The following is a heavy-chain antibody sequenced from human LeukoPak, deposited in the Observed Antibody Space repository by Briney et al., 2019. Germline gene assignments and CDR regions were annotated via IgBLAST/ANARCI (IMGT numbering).Heavy chain of an antibody. CDR2: IYSNGNT. CDR3: ARSATVTTGYFDF. CDR1: GGSISSSGHY. D-gene: IGHD4-17*01. Sequence: SETLSLTCSVSGGSISSSGHYWGWIRQSPEKGLDWIGSIYSNGNTYYNPSVKSRITISVDTSKNQFSLKLTSVTAAETAVYYCARSATVTTGYFDFWGQGALVTVSS. V-gene: IGHV4-39*07. J-gene: IGHJ4*02.